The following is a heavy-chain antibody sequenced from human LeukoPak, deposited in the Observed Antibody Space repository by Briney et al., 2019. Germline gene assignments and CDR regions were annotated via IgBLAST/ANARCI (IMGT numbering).Heavy chain of an antibody. CDR2: IYYSGST. CDR3: ARQVVVPAAMMGYYYYYGMDV. CDR1: GGSISSSSYY. D-gene: IGHD2-2*01. V-gene: IGHV4-39*01. J-gene: IGHJ6*02. Sequence: SETLSLTCTVSGGSISSSSYYWGWIRQPPGKGLEWIGSIYYSGSTYYNPSLKSRVTISVDTSKNQFSLKLSSVTAADTAVYYCARQVVVPAAMMGYYYYYGMDVWGQGTTVTVSS.